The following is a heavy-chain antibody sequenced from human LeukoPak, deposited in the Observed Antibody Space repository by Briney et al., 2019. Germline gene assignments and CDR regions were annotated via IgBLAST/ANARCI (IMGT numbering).Heavy chain of an antibody. D-gene: IGHD1-14*01. V-gene: IGHV3-7*05. CDR3: LASSGY. J-gene: IGHJ4*02. CDR1: GLTFSGHW. Sequence: PGGSLRLSCAASGLTFSGHWMNWVRQAPGKGLEWVANIKPDGSGTNYVDSVKGRFTISGDNAKNSAYLQMNSLRAEDTALYYCLASSGYWGQGTLVSVSS. CDR2: IKPDGSGT.